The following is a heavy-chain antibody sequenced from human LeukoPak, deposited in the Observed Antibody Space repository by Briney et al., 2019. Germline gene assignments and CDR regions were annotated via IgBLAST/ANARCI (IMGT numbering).Heavy chain of an antibody. CDR1: GYSISSGYY. CDR2: IYHSGST. V-gene: IGHV4-38-2*01. D-gene: IGHD2-15*01. Sequence: PSETLSLTCAVSGYSISSGYYWGWIRQPPGKGLEWIGSIYHSGSTYYNPSLKSRVTISVDTSKHQFSLKLSSVTAADTAVYYCARPRGSCSGGSCYYYYFDYWGQGTLVTVSS. J-gene: IGHJ4*02. CDR3: ARPRGSCSGGSCYYYYFDY.